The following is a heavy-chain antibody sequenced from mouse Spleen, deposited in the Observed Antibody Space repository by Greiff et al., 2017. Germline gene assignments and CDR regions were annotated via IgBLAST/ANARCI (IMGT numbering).Heavy chain of an antibody. CDR1: GYTFTSYT. V-gene: IGHV1-4*02. D-gene: IGHD1-1*01. CDR3: ARRIYYGSSPWYFDV. Sequence: VQLQQSEAELARPGASVKMSCKASGYTFTSYTMHWVKQRPGQGLEWIGYINPSSGYTEYNQKFKDKTTLTADKSSSTAYMQLSSLTSEDSAVYYCARRIYYGSSPWYFDVWGAGTTVTVSS. CDR2: INPSSGYT. J-gene: IGHJ1*01.